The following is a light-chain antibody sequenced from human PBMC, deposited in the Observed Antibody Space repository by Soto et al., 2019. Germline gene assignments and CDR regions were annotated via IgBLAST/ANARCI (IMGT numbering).Light chain of an antibody. CDR1: QSVSSSY. V-gene: IGKV3-20*01. CDR3: QQYGSSPWT. J-gene: IGKJ1*01. Sequence: EIVVTQSPGTLSLSPGERATLSCRASQSVSSSYLAWHQQKPGQAPRLLIYGASSRATGIPDRFSGSGSGTDFTLTISRLEPEDFAVYYCQQYGSSPWTFGQGTKVDIK. CDR2: GAS.